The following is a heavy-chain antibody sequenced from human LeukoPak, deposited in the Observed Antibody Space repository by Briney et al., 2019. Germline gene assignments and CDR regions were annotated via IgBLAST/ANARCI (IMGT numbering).Heavy chain of an antibody. Sequence: AASVKVSCKASGYTFTGYYMHWVRQAPGQGLEWMGWINPNSGGTNYAQKFQGRVTMTRNTSISTAYMELSSLRSEDTAVYYCARGLAAYYYDSSGYAYWGQGTLVTVSS. CDR3: ARGLAAYYYDSSGYAY. CDR2: INPNSGGT. CDR1: GYTFTGYY. J-gene: IGHJ4*02. V-gene: IGHV1-2*02. D-gene: IGHD3-22*01.